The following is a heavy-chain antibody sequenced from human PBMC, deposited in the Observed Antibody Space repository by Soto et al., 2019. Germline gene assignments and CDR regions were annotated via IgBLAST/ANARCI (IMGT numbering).Heavy chain of an antibody. V-gene: IGHV1-69*13. D-gene: IGHD1-26*01. Sequence: SVKVSCKASGGTFSSYAISWVRQAPGQGLEWMGGIIPIFGTANYAQKFQGRVTITADESTSTAYMELSSLRSEDTAVYYCARARYSGSYGTYWGQGNLVTVSS. J-gene: IGHJ4*02. CDR2: IIPIFGTA. CDR3: ARARYSGSYGTY. CDR1: GGTFSSYA.